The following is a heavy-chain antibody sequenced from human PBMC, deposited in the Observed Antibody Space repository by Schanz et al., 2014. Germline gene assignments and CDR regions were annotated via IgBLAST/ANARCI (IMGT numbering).Heavy chain of an antibody. CDR1: GFTFSSYG. CDR3: ARDKGGYYPFDY. D-gene: IGHD3-3*01. V-gene: IGHV3-7*01. J-gene: IGHJ4*02. Sequence: QLVESGGGVVQPGRSLRLSCAASGFTFSSYGMHWVRQVPGKGLEWVANIKQDGIEKYYVDSVKGRFTISRDNAKNSLYLQMNSLTADDTAVYYCARDKGGYYPFDYWGRGTLVTVSS. CDR2: IKQDGIEK.